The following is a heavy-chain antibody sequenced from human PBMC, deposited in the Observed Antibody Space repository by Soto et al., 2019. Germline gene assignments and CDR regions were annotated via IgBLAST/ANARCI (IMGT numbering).Heavy chain of an antibody. J-gene: IGHJ6*02. CDR1: GYTFTSYG. V-gene: IGHV1-18*01. CDR2: ISAYNGNT. CDR3: ARGTIAVEGDYYYYGMDV. Sequence: ASVKVSCKASGYTFTSYGISWVRQAPGQGLEWMGWISAYNGNTNYAQKLQGRVTMTTDTSTSTAYMELRSLRSDDTAVYYCARGTIAVEGDYYYYGMDVWGQGTTVTVSS. D-gene: IGHD6-19*01.